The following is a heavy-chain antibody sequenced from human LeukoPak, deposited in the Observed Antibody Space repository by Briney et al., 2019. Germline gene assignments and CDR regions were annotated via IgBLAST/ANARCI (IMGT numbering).Heavy chain of an antibody. CDR1: RFTFSNYS. CDR2: ISSSSSYI. Sequence: PGGSLRLSCAASRFTFSNYSMNWVRQAPGKGLEWVSSISSSSSYIYYADSVKGRFTISRDNAKNSLYLQMNSLRAEDTAVYYCARDYYGSGSYSEYYYYGMDVWGQGTTVTVSS. V-gene: IGHV3-21*01. D-gene: IGHD3-10*01. J-gene: IGHJ6*02. CDR3: ARDYYGSGSYSEYYYYGMDV.